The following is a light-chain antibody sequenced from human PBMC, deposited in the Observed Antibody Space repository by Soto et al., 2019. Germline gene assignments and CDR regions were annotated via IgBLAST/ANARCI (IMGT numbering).Light chain of an antibody. CDR2: GAS. J-gene: IGKJ1*01. CDR1: QRVNSNY. V-gene: IGKV3-20*01. CDR3: QQYDSSPPT. Sequence: EIVLTQSPGTLSLSPGERATLSCRASQRVNSNYLAWYQRKPGQAPRLLIYGASNRATDIPYRFSASGSGTDFTLTITRLEPEDFAVYYCQQYDSSPPTFGQGTKVEIK.